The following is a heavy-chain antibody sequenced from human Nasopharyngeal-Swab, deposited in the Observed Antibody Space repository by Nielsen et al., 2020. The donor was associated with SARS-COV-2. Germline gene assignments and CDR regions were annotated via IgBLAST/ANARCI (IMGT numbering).Heavy chain of an antibody. D-gene: IGHD5-24*01. J-gene: IGHJ4*02. Sequence: GGSLRLSCTTSGFTFGDSSMSWVRQAPGKGLEWVGFIRSKTYGGPTEYAASVKGRFTITRDDSSGIAYLQINSLRTEDTAVYYCARSGDGYNFYLDYWGQGTLVTVSS. CDR3: ARSGDGYNFYLDY. CDR2: IRSKTYGGPT. V-gene: IGHV3-49*04. CDR1: GFTFGDSS.